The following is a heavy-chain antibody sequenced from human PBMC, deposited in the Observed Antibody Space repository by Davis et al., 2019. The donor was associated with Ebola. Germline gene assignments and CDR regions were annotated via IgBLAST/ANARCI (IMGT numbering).Heavy chain of an antibody. CDR2: ISGSGGST. CDR3: AKDILYSGSFFDY. Sequence: GGSLRLSCAASGFTFSSYGMHWVRQAPGKGLEWVSAISGSGGSTYYADSVKGRFTISRDNSKNTLYLQMNSLRAEDTAVYYCAKDILYSGSFFDYWGQGTLVTVSS. V-gene: IGHV3-NL1*01. CDR1: GFTFSSYG. D-gene: IGHD1-26*01. J-gene: IGHJ4*02.